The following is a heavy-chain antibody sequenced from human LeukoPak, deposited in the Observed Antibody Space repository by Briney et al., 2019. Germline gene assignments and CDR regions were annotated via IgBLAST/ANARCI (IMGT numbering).Heavy chain of an antibody. D-gene: IGHD4-17*01. CDR2: ILGGGGT. V-gene: IGHV3-23*01. CDR3: GQDPNGNYISAFDF. CDR1: GLIFHNYA. Sequence: PGGSLRLSCAASGLIFHNYALVWIRRAPGKGPEWVSAILGGGGTFYADAVKGRFTISRDNSKNTLYLQMNSLRAEDTATYYCGQDPNGNYISAFDFWGRGTMVTVSS. J-gene: IGHJ3*01.